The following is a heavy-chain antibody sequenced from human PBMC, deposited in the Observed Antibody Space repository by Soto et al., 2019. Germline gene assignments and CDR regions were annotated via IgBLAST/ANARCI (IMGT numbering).Heavy chain of an antibody. CDR2: IYHSGST. J-gene: IGHJ5*02. Sequence: SATLSLTCAVSGGSISSGGYSWSWIRQPPGKGLEWIGYIYHSGSTYYNPSLKSRVTISVDRSKNQFSLKLSSVTAADTAVYYCARDRVRVAAAGSGGHWFDPWGQGTLVTVSS. D-gene: IGHD6-13*01. V-gene: IGHV4-30-2*01. CDR1: GGSISSGGYS. CDR3: ARDRVRVAAAGSGGHWFDP.